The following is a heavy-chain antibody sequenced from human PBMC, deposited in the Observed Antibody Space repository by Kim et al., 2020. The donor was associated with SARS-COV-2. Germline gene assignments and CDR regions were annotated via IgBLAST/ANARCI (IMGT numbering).Heavy chain of an antibody. CDR1: GGSVSSGSYY. Sequence: SETLSLTCTVSGGSVSSGSYYWSWIRQPPGKGLEWIGYIYYSGSTNYNPSLKSRVTISVDTSKNQFSLKLSSVTAADTAVYYCARGYYYDSSGQTWGQGT. D-gene: IGHD3-22*01. CDR3: ARGYYYDSSGQT. J-gene: IGHJ5*02. CDR2: IYYSGST. V-gene: IGHV4-61*01.